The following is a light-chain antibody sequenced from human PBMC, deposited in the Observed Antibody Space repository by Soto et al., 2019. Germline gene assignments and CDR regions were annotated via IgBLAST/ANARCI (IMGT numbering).Light chain of an antibody. J-gene: IGKJ4*01. CDR3: QQYRSSPLT. Sequence: DIQMTQSPSALSASVGDRVTITCRASQRISSWLAWYQQKTGKAPKLLIYKASTLKTGVPSRFSGSGSGTDFTLTISRLEPEDFAVYYRQQYRSSPLTFGGGTKVDIK. CDR2: KAS. V-gene: IGKV1-5*03. CDR1: QRISSW.